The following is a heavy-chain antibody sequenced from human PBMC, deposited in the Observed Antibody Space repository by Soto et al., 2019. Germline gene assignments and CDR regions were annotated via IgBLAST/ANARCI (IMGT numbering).Heavy chain of an antibody. J-gene: IGHJ6*02. CDR1: AYSFTSYL. Sequence: PGESLKISCKAYAYSFTSYLIGWVGQMPGNGLEWMGIIYPGGSDTRDSPSFQGQVTISADKSISTAYLQWSSLKASDTAMFFCARPADTNYYYYRVDVWVQGTRAT. CDR3: ARPADTNYYYYRVDV. CDR2: IYPGGSDT. V-gene: IGHV5-51*01. D-gene: IGHD6-25*01.